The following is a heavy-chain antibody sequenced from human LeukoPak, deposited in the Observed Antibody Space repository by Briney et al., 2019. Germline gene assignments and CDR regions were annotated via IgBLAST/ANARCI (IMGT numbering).Heavy chain of an antibody. D-gene: IGHD6-13*01. CDR1: GGSISSYY. CDR3: ARVEQQLVSY. J-gene: IGHJ4*02. V-gene: IGHV4-59*08. CDR2: IYYSGST. Sequence: SETLSLTCTVSGGSISSYYWSWIRQPPGKGLEWIGYIYYSGSTNYNPSLKSRVTISVDTSKNQFSLKLSSVTAADTAVYYCARVEQQLVSYWGQGTLVTVSS.